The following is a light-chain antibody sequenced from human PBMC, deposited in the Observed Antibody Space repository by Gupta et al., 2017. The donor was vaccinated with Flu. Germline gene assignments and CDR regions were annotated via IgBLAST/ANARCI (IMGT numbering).Light chain of an antibody. CDR2: LGS. CDR3: MQALQTPRT. CDR1: QSLLHSNGYNY. V-gene: IGKV2-28*01. Sequence: DIVMTQSPLSLPVTPGEPASTSCRSSQSLLHSNGYNYLDWYLQKPGQSPQLLIYLGSNRASGVPDRYSGSGSGTDFTLKISRVEAEDVGVYYCMQALQTPRTFGQWTKVEIK. J-gene: IGKJ1*01.